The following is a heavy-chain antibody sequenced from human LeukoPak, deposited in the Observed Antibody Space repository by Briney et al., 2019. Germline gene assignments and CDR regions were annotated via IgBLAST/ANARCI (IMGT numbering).Heavy chain of an antibody. CDR3: AKVFTSQRDDALDI. CDR1: GFTFSTYW. J-gene: IGHJ3*02. CDR2: INHSGST. Sequence: PGGSLRLSCVASGFTFSTYWMTWVRQAPGKGLEWIGEINHSGSTNYNPSLKSRVTISVDTSKNQFPLKLSSVTAADTALYYCAKVFTSQRDDALDIWGQGTLVTVSS. V-gene: IGHV4-34*01.